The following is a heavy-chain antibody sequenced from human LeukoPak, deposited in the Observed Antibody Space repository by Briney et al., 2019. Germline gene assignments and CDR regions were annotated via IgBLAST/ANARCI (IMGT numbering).Heavy chain of an antibody. J-gene: IGHJ6*03. CDR3: ARTGITGTTNYYYYYMDI. D-gene: IGHD1-7*01. CDR2: IYYSGST. Sequence: SETLSLTCTVSGGSISRYYWSWIRQPPGKGLEWIGYIYYSGSTKYNPSLKSRVTISVDTSKNQFSLKLSSVTAADTAIYYCARTGITGTTNYYYYYMDIWGKGTTVTVSS. V-gene: IGHV4-59*08. CDR1: GGSISRYY.